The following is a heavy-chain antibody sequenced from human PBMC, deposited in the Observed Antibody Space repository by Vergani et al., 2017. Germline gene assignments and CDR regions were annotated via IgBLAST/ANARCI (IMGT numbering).Heavy chain of an antibody. J-gene: IGHJ4*02. D-gene: IGHD3-22*01. CDR3: AKDNVPGYYDSSGYCDY. V-gene: IGHV3-23*01. CDR2: ISGSGGFT. Sequence: EVQLLESGGNLVQPGGSLRLSCRASGFTFTNFAMTWVRQAPGEGLEWVSGISGSGGFTYYADSVKGRFTISRDNSKNTMFLQMNNLRAEDTAVYYCAKDNVPGYYDSSGYCDYWGQGTLVTVSS. CDR1: GFTFTNFA.